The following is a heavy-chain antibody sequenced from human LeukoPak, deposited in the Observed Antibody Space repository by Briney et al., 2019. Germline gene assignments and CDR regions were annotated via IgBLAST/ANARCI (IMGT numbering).Heavy chain of an antibody. CDR3: ARALYDFWSGYYYYYMDV. CDR1: GGSISSDY. V-gene: IGHV4-59*01. D-gene: IGHD3-3*01. CDR2: IYYSGST. J-gene: IGHJ6*03. Sequence: SETLSLTCTVSGGSISSDYWSWIRQPPGKGLEWLGDIYYSGSTNYNPSLKSRVTISVDTSKNQFSLKLSSVTAADTAVYYCARALYDFWSGYYYYYMDVWGKGTTVTVSS.